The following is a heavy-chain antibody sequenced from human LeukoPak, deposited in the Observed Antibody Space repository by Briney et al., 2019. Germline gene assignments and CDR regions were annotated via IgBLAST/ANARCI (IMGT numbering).Heavy chain of an antibody. J-gene: IGHJ4*02. Sequence: GGSLRLSCAASGFTFSNAWMNWVRQAPGKGLEWVSRISPTGSTTSYADSVKGRFTVSRDNAKNTLYLQVNNLRAEDTAVYYCARGPSSNWSGLDFWGQGTLLTVSS. CDR2: ISPTGSTT. CDR3: ARGPSSNWSGLDF. D-gene: IGHD6-13*01. CDR1: GFTFSNAW. V-gene: IGHV3-74*01.